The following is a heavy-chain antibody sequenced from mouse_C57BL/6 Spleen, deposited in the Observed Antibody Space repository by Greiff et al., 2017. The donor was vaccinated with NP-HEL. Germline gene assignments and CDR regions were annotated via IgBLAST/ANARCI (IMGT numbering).Heavy chain of an antibody. Sequence: QVQLKESGAELMKPGASVKLSCKATGYTFTGYWIEWVKQRPGHGLEWIGEILPGSGSTNYNEKFKGKATFTADTSSNTAYMQLSSLTTEDSAIYYCAVITTVVATGGNYFDDWGQGTTLTVSS. CDR3: AVITTVVATGGNYFDD. CDR2: ILPGSGST. V-gene: IGHV1-9*01. CDR1: GYTFTGYW. D-gene: IGHD1-1*01. J-gene: IGHJ2*01.